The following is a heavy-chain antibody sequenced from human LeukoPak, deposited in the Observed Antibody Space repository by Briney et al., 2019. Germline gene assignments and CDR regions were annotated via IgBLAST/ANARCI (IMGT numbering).Heavy chain of an antibody. CDR2: FYHGGST. D-gene: IGHD6-19*01. CDR1: DYSISSGYY. V-gene: IGHV4-38-2*02. J-gene: IGHJ5*02. Sequence: SETLSLTCTVSDYSISSGYYWGWIRQPPGKGLEWIGTFYHGGSTYYNPSLKSRVTISVDTSRNQFSMNLNSVTAADTAVYYCAKGAGPPWFDPWGQGTLVTVSS. CDR3: AKGAGPPWFDP.